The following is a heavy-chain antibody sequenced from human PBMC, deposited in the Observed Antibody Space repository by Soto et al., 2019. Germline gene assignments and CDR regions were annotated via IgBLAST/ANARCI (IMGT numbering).Heavy chain of an antibody. V-gene: IGHV3-13*01. CDR1: GFTFSNYD. CDR3: ARGRDSGLYYFDY. CDR2: ISTAGNT. J-gene: IGHJ4*02. D-gene: IGHD2-21*01. Sequence: GGSLRLSCAASGFTFSNYDMHWVSQATGKGLEWVSTISTAGNTYSPGSVKGRFTISRENAKNSLYLQMNSLRVDDTAVYYCARGRDSGLYYFDYWGRGTLVTVSS.